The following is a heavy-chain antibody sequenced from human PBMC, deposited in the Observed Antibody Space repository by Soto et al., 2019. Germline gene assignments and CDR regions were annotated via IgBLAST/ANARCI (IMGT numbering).Heavy chain of an antibody. V-gene: IGHV3-23*01. CDR3: AKVRQRFLDILTGATNFDS. CDR1: GFTFNNFA. D-gene: IGHD3-9*01. CDR2: ISSDGDLR. Sequence: EVHLLGSGGDLVKPGGSLRLSCEVSGFTFNNFAMSWVRQSPGKGLEWVSTISSDGDLRHYAESVQGRYTISRDNSKSSLFLRMNSLRAEDTALYFSAKVRQRFLDILTGATNFDSWGQGTLVTVSS. J-gene: IGHJ4*02.